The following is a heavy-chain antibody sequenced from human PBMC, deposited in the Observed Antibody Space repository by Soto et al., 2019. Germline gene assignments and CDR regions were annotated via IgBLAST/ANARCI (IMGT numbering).Heavy chain of an antibody. D-gene: IGHD5-12*01. V-gene: IGHV5-51*01. CDR2: IYPGDSDT. CDR1: GYSFTSYW. Sequence: RGESMKISCKGSGYSFTSYWIGWVRQMPGKGLEWMGIIYPGDSDTRYSPSFQGQVTISADKSISTAYLQWSSLKASDTAMYYCARQEMATIGLYGMDVWGQGTTVTVSS. CDR3: ARQEMATIGLYGMDV. J-gene: IGHJ6*02.